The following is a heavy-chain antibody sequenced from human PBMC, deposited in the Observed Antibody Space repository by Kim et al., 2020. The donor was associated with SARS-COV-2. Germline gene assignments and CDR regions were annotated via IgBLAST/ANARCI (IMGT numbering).Heavy chain of an antibody. Sequence: GGSLRLSCAASGFTFSNSGMHWVRQAPGKGLEWVAIIWNDGSNTHYGDFVKGRFIISRDNSNNTLYLQMNDLRVDDTAVYFCARDGGRGGSYYSLDVWGQGTTVSVSS. CDR3: ARDGGRGGSYYSLDV. CDR2: IWNDGSNT. V-gene: IGHV3-33*01. J-gene: IGHJ6*02. CDR1: GFTFSNSG. D-gene: IGHD3-10*01.